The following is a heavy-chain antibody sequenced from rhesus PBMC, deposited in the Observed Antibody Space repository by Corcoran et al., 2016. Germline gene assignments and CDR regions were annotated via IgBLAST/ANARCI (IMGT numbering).Heavy chain of an antibody. Sequence: EVQLVESGGGLVQPGGSMRLSCAAYGFLFSDYYMNWVRQAPGKGPEWVVFIKNKPNGWTEEYSASLRCRFTISRDYSKSIASLQMNSLKTADTAVYYCGRRIAAASFDYWGQGVLVTVSS. CDR3: GRRIAAASFDY. D-gene: IGHD6-25*01. V-gene: IGHV3S22*01. J-gene: IGHJ4*01. CDR1: GFLFSDYY. CDR2: IKNKPNGWTE.